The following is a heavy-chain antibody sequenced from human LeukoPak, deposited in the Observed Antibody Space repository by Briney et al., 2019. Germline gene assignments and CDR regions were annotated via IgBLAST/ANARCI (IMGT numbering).Heavy chain of an antibody. CDR3: ARGDGIAARLSFFDY. V-gene: IGHV4-4*07. Sequence: PETLSLTCTVSGGSISSYYWSWIRQPAGKGLEWIGRIYTSGSTNYNPSLKSRVTMSVDTSKNQFSLKLSSVTAADTAVYYCARGDGIAARLSFFDYWGQGTLVTVSS. D-gene: IGHD6-6*01. CDR1: GGSISSYY. J-gene: IGHJ4*02. CDR2: IYTSGST.